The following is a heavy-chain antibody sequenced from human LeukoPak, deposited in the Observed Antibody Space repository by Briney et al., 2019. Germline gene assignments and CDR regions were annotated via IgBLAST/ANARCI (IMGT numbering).Heavy chain of an antibody. CDR1: GGSISSGGYY. V-gene: IGHV4-31*03. J-gene: IGHJ3*02. Sequence: SETLSLTCTVSGGSISSGGYYWSWIRQHPGKGLEWIGYIYYSGSTYYNPSLKSRVTISVDTSKNQFSLKLSSVTAADTAVYYCARDLLPQARSGRWLPDAFDIWGQGTMVTVSS. D-gene: IGHD5-12*01. CDR2: IYYSGST. CDR3: ARDLLPQARSGRWLPDAFDI.